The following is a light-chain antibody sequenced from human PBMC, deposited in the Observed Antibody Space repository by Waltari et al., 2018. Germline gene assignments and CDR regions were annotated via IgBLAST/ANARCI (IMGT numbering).Light chain of an antibody. V-gene: IGKV1-39*01. Sequence: DIQMTQSPFSLSASVGDRVTITCRASQSITSNVNWYQQKPGPAPKLLSYTTFSLQSGVPSRFSGRGSETLFTLTISSLQPEDFATYYCQQSYRSPPTFGQGTKVEIK. CDR2: TTF. CDR1: QSITSN. CDR3: QQSYRSPPT. J-gene: IGKJ2*01.